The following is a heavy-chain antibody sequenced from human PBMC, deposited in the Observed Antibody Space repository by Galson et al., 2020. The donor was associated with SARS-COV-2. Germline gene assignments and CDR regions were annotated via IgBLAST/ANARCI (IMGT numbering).Heavy chain of an antibody. Sequence: QLGESLKISCAASGFSFSLYGMHWVRQAPGRGLEWVAVIWNDGANEYYADSVRGRFTISRDNSKNMLYLQMNNLRAEDTALYYCAKDEDIVVGIDYWGQGTLVTVSS. J-gene: IGHJ4*02. CDR1: GFSFSLYG. D-gene: IGHD2-2*01. CDR2: IWNDGANE. CDR3: AKDEDIVVGIDY. V-gene: IGHV3-33*06.